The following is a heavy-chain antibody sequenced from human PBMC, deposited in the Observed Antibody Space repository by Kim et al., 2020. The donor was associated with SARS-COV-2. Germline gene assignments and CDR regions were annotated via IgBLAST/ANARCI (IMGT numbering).Heavy chain of an antibody. D-gene: IGHD3-10*01. Sequence: GGSLRLSCAASGFTFSKAWMSWVRQAPGKGLEWVGLIKSKTDGGTTDYAAPVKGRFTISRDGSKHTLYLQMNSLKTEETAEYYCTTPPGLRFAWGQVTLVTVSS. J-gene: IGHJ5*02. CDR2: IKSKTDGGTT. CDR3: TTPPGLRFA. CDR1: GFTFSKAW. V-gene: IGHV3-15*01.